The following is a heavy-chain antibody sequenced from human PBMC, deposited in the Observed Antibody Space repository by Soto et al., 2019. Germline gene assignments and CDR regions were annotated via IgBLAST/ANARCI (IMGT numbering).Heavy chain of an antibody. CDR1: GFMFNNYW. CDR2: IKKDGSEK. V-gene: IGHV3-7*01. CDR3: GYHYGDYAPDAEFFQH. Sequence: EVRLVESGGGLVQPGGSLRLSCAASGFMFNNYWMSWVRQAPGKGLEWVANIKKDGSEKYYLDSVKGRFTISRDNAKNSVYLQMSSLRVEDTAVYSCGYHYGDYAPDAEFFQHWGQGTLVTVSS. D-gene: IGHD4-17*01. J-gene: IGHJ1*01.